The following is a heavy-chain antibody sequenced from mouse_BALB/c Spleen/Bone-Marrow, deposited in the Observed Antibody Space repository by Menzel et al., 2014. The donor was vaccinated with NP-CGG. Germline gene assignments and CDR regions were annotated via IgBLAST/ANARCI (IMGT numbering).Heavy chain of an antibody. V-gene: IGHV14-1*02. CDR2: IDPENGNT. Sequence: EVMLVESGAELVRPGALVKLSCKASGFNIKDYYMHWVKQRPEQGLEWIGWIDPENGNTIYDPKFQGKATITADTSSNTTNRQLSSLTSEDTAVYYCARWDYYGSSYRYFDVWGAGTTVTVSS. J-gene: IGHJ1*01. D-gene: IGHD1-1*01. CDR1: GFNIKDYY. CDR3: ARWDYYGSSYRYFDV.